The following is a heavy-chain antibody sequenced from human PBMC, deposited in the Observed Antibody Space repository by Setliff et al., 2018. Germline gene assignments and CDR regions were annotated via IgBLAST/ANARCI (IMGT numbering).Heavy chain of an antibody. V-gene: IGHV3-7*03. CDR2: INQDGSDK. D-gene: IGHD3-16*01. CDR1: GFTFSDSW. Sequence: PGGSLRLSCAASGFTFSDSWMSWVRQAPGKGLEWVANINQDGSDKYHADSLKGRFTISRDNAKDSLYLQMNSLRAEDTAMYYCAKWDSKYVSGSHYMDVWGKGTTVTVSS. J-gene: IGHJ6*03. CDR3: AKWDSKYVSGSHYMDV.